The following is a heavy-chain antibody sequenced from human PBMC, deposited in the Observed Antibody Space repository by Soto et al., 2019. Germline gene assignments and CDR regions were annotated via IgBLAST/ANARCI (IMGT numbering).Heavy chain of an antibody. Sequence: PSETLSLTCSVLGDSISDTRYYWGWIRQSPEKGLEWIGSISHDGHAYYNPSLKSRVTLFADTSRNQFSLKMKSVTVADTALYFCARRAYGDYLGGNWFDPWGQGALVTVSS. CDR1: GDSISDTRYY. D-gene: IGHD4-17*01. CDR2: ISHDGHA. J-gene: IGHJ5*02. CDR3: ARRAYGDYLGGNWFDP. V-gene: IGHV4-39*01.